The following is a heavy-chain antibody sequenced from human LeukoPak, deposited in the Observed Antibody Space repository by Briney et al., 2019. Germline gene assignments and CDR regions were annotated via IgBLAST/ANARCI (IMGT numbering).Heavy chain of an antibody. CDR3: AGPRTFDFWSGSYYYYMDV. J-gene: IGHJ6*03. V-gene: IGHV4-34*01. Sequence: SETLSLTCAVYGGSFSGYYWSWIRQPPGKGLELIGEIYHSGSTNYNPSLKSRVTISVATSKSQFSLKLSSVTAADTAVYYCAGPRTFDFWSGSYYYYMDVWGKGNTVTVSS. CDR2: IYHSGST. D-gene: IGHD3-3*01. CDR1: GGSFSGYY.